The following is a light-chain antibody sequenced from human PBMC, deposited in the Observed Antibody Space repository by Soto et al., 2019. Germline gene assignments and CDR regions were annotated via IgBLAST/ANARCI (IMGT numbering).Light chain of an antibody. CDR1: SSNIGAGYD. CDR3: QSYDSSLSGSPEVV. Sequence: QPVLTQPPSVSGAPGQRVTISCTGSSSNIGAGYDVHWYQQLPGTAPKLLIYGNSNRPSGVPDRFSGSKSGTSASLAITGLQAEDEADYYCQSYDSSLSGSPEVVFGGGTKLTVL. V-gene: IGLV1-40*01. J-gene: IGLJ2*01. CDR2: GNS.